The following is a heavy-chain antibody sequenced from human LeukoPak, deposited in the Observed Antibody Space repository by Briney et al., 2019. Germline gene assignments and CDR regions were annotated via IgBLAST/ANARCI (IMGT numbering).Heavy chain of an antibody. CDR3: VTETTVTAWGY. CDR1: GFTLDDYA. D-gene: IGHD4-17*01. V-gene: IGHV3-9*01. J-gene: IGHJ4*02. CDR2: ISWNSTSI. Sequence: SGGSLRLSCAASGFTLDDYAMHWVRQAPGKGLEWVSGISWNSTSIAYADYADSVKGRFTVSRDNAKNSLFLQMNSLRAEDTAMYYCVTETTVTAWGYWGQGTLVTVSS.